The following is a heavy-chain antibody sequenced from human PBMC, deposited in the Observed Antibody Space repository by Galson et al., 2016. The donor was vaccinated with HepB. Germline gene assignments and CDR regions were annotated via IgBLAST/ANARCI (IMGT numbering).Heavy chain of an antibody. Sequence: LRLSCAASGLNFTNYAMTWVRQAPGKGLEWVSSISGSGVSSYPADSVKGRFTISRDNTYNTLSLQMNNLRDEDTARYFCVYSAGWSPFRSWGQGTQVTVSS. CDR3: VYSAGWSPFRS. CDR1: GLNFTNYA. J-gene: IGHJ5*02. CDR2: ISGSGVSS. D-gene: IGHD6-19*01. V-gene: IGHV3-23*01.